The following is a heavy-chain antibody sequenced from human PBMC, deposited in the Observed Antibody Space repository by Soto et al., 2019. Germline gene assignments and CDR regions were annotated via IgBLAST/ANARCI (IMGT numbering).Heavy chain of an antibody. CDR2: IIPIFGTA. CDR3: ARDPSSGYRNLDY. J-gene: IGHJ4*02. V-gene: IGHV1-69*13. Sequence: SVKVSCKASGGIFSSYAISWVRQAPGQGLEWMGGIIPIFGTANYAQKFQGRVTITADESTSTAYMELSSLRSEDTAVYYCARDPSSGYRNLDYWGQGTLVTVSS. D-gene: IGHD3-22*01. CDR1: GGIFSSYA.